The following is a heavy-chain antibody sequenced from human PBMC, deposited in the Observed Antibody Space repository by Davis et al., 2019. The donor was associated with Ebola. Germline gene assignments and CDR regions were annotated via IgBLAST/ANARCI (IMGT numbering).Heavy chain of an antibody. Sequence: SGPTLVKPTQTLTLTCTFSGFSLSTSGVGVGWIRQPPGKALEWLALIYWDDDKRYSPSLKSRLTITKDTSKNQVVLTMTNMDPVDTATYYCAHSQPETYYYGSGYFDYWGQGTLVTVSS. J-gene: IGHJ4*02. CDR3: AHSQPETYYYGSGYFDY. D-gene: IGHD3-10*01. CDR2: IYWDDDK. V-gene: IGHV2-5*02. CDR1: GFSLSTSGVG.